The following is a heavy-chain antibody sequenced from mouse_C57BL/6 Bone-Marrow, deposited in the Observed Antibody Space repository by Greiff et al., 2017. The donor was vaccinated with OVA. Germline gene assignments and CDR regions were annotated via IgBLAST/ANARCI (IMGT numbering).Heavy chain of an antibody. CDR1: GFTFTDYY. CDR3: ARYFYDCGGAGFAY. D-gene: IGHD2-3*01. J-gene: IGHJ3*01. Sequence: EVHVVESGGGFVQPGGSLSLSCAASGFTFTDYYMSWVRQPTGKALEWLGFIRNKANGYTTESSASVKGRFTISRDNSQSILYLLMKALRAEDSASYYCARYFYDCGGAGFAYWGQGTLVTVSA. CDR2: IRNKANGYTT. V-gene: IGHV7-3*01.